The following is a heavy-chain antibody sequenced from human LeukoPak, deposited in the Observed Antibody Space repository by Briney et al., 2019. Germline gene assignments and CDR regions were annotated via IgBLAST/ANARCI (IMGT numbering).Heavy chain of an antibody. Sequence: GGSLRLSCAASGFTFSSYAMSWVRQAPGKGLEWVSAISGRGGSTYYADSVKGGCTISRDNSKNTLYLQLNSLRAAARAVYSRAKVAPHIVVVVAAIQGWFAPWGQGTLVTVSS. CDR2: ISGRGGST. CDR3: AKVAPHIVVVVAAIQGWFAP. V-gene: IGHV3-23*01. CDR1: GFTFSSYA. J-gene: IGHJ5*02. D-gene: IGHD2-15*01.